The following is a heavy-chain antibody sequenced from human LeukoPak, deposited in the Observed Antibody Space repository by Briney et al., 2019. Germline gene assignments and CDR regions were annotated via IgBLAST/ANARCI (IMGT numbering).Heavy chain of an antibody. J-gene: IGHJ4*02. CDR3: ARDMAAGITMIVVVPSSWEFGY. D-gene: IGHD3-22*01. CDR2: INPNSGGT. V-gene: IGHV1-2*02. Sequence: ASVKVSCKASGYTFTGYYMHWVRQAPGQGLEWMGWINPNSGGTNYAQKFQGRVTMTRDTSISTAYMELSRLRSDDTAVYYCARDMAAGITMIVVVPSSWEFGYWGRGTLVTVSS. CDR1: GYTFTGYY.